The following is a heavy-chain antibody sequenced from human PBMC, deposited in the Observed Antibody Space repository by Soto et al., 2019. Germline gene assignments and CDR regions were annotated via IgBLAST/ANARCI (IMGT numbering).Heavy chain of an antibody. CDR3: ARDRYYYYDTSGYYSY. CDR1: GYSFTSHF. J-gene: IGHJ4*02. D-gene: IGHD3-22*01. CDR2: INTGNGNT. V-gene: IGHV1-3*04. Sequence: QVQLVQSGAEVKKPGASMKVSCRTSGYSFTSHFIHWVRQAPGQRLEWMGWINTGNGNTRYSENLEGRVTITRATSASTVYRELSSLRSEDTAVYYCARDRYYYYDTSGYYSYWGQGTLVTVSS.